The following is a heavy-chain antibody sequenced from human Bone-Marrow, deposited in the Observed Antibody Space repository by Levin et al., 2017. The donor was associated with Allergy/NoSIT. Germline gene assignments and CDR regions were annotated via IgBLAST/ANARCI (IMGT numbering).Heavy chain of an antibody. CDR2: FDPEDGET. CDR3: ATLYSSSSEYNWFDP. V-gene: IGHV1-24*01. CDR1: GYTLTELS. Sequence: SVKVSCKVSGYTLTELSMHWVRQAPGKGLEWMGGFDPEDGETIYAQKFQGRVTMTEDTSTDTAYMELSSLRSEDTAVYYCATLYSSSSEYNWFDPWGQGTLVTVSS. J-gene: IGHJ5*02. D-gene: IGHD6-6*01.